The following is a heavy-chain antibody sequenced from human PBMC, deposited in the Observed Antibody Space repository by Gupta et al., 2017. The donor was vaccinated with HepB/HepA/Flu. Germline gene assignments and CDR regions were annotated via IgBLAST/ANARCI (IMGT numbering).Heavy chain of an antibody. CDR2: IIPIFGTA. V-gene: IGHV1-69*01. CDR1: GDTFSSYA. J-gene: IGHJ6*03. CDR3: ARVVVPAAGVYYYYYMDV. D-gene: IGHD2-2*01. Sequence: QVQLVQSGSEVKKPGSSVKVSCKACGDTFSSYAIRWVRQAPRQGLEWMGGIIPIFGTANYAQKFQGRVTITADESTSTAYMELSSLRSEDTAVYYCARVVVPAAGVYYYYYMDVWGKGTTVTVSS.